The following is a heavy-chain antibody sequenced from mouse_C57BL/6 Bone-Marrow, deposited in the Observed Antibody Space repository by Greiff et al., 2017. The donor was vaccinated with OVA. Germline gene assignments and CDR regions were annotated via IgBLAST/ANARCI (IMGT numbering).Heavy chain of an antibody. V-gene: IGHV1-52*01. CDR1: GYTFTSYW. CDR2: IDPSDSET. CDR3: ARESLYYYGSPYYAMDY. J-gene: IGHJ4*01. D-gene: IGHD1-1*01. Sequence: VQLQQPGAELVRPGSSVKLSCKASGYTFTSYWMHWVKQRPIQGLEWIGNIDPSDSETHYNQKFKDKATLTVDKSSSTAYMQLSSLTSEDSAVYYCARESLYYYGSPYYAMDYWGQGTSVTVSS.